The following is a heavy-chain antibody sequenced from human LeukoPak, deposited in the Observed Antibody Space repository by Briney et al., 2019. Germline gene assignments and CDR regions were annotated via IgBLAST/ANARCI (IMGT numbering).Heavy chain of an antibody. Sequence: SETLSLTCTVSGGSISSYYWSWIRQPAGEGLEWIGRTYPSGSTIYNPSLKSRVSISVDQSMNQFSLKLSSVTAADTAVYYCARSYGGNPMYFFDSWGQGTLVTVSS. CDR1: GGSISSYY. CDR2: TYPSGST. J-gene: IGHJ4*02. D-gene: IGHD4-23*01. V-gene: IGHV4-4*07. CDR3: ARSYGGNPMYFFDS.